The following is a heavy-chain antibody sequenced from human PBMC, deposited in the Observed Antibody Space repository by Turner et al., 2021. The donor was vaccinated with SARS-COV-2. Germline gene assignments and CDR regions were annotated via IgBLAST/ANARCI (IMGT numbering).Heavy chain of an antibody. V-gene: IGHV3-23*01. CDR1: GFTFSSYA. CDR3: AKETLELDWYFDL. D-gene: IGHD3-3*02. J-gene: IGHJ2*01. CDR2: VSGSGGGT. Sequence: EVQLLESGGGLVQPGGSLRLSCAASGFTFSSYAMSWVRQAPGMGREWVSAVSGSGGGTFYADSVKGRVTISRDNSKNTLYLQMNSLRAEDTAVYYCAKETLELDWYFDLWGRGTLVTVSS.